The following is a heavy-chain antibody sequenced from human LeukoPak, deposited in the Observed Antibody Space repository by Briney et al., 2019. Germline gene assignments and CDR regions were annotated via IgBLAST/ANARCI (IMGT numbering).Heavy chain of an antibody. J-gene: IGHJ4*02. Sequence: GASVKVSCKASGYTFTSYYMHWVRQAPGQGLEWMGIINPSGGSTSYAQKFQGRVTMTRDMSTSTVYVELSSLRSEDTAVYYCARDPDGYNPFDYWGQGTLVSVSS. CDR2: INPSGGST. CDR3: ARDPDGYNPFDY. V-gene: IGHV1-46*01. D-gene: IGHD5-24*01. CDR1: GYTFTSYY.